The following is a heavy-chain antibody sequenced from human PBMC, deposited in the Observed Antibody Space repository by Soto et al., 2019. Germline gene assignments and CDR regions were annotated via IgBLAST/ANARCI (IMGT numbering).Heavy chain of an antibody. CDR2: IYYSGST. CDR3: ASQGVVVPAAINY. D-gene: IGHD2-2*01. CDR1: GGSMSSYY. Sequence: PXETLSLTCAVSGGSMSSYYWSWIRQPPGKGLEWIGYIYYSGSTNYNPSLKSRVTISVDTSKNQFSLKLSSVTAADTAVYYCASQGVVVPAAINYWGQGNLVTVSS. V-gene: IGHV4-59*01. J-gene: IGHJ4*02.